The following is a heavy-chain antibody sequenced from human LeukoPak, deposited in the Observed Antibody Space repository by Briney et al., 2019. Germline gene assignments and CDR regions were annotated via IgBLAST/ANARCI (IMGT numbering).Heavy chain of an antibody. Sequence: ASETLSLTCAVSGYSISSGYYWGWIRQPPGKGLEWIGSIYHSGSTYYNPSLKSRVTISVDTSKNQFSLKLSSVTAADTAVYYCARVGKGSYFPFDCWGQGTLVTVSS. CDR3: ARVGKGSYFPFDC. D-gene: IGHD1-26*01. CDR2: IYHSGST. CDR1: GYSISSGYY. J-gene: IGHJ4*02. V-gene: IGHV4-38-2*01.